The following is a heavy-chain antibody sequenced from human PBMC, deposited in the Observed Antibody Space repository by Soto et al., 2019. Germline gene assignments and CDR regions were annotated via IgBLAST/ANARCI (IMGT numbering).Heavy chain of an antibody. Sequence: EVQLVESGGGLVQPGGSLRLSCAASGFTFSSYSMNWVRQAPGKGLEWVSYIRSSSSTIYYADSVKGRFTISRDNAKNSLYLQMNSLRAEDTAVYYCSRHDYGDFVFVGDYWGQGTLFTVSS. CDR2: IRSSSSTI. CDR1: GFTFSSYS. V-gene: IGHV3-48*01. CDR3: SRHDYGDFVFVGDY. J-gene: IGHJ4*02. D-gene: IGHD4-17*01.